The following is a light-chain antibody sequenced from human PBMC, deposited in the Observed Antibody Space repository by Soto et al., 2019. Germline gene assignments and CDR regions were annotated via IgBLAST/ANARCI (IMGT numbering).Light chain of an antibody. CDR3: CSYAGSPRFV. CDR2: DVS. J-gene: IGLJ1*01. V-gene: IGLV2-11*01. CDR1: SNDVGRYNY. Sequence: QSALTQPRSVSGSPGQSVTISCTGTSNDVGRYNYVSWYQHHPGTAPKVMIYDVSERPSGVPDRFSGSKSGNTASLTISGLQAEDEADYYCCSYAGSPRFVFGTGTKVTVL.